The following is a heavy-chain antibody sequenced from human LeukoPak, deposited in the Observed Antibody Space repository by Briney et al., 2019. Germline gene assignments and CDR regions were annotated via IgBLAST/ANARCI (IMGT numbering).Heavy chain of an antibody. CDR1: GFTFSSYW. CDR2: IKQDGSEK. CDR3: ARESYGSGSSDFDY. J-gene: IGHJ4*02. D-gene: IGHD3-10*01. Sequence: PGGSLRLSCAASGFTFSSYWMSWVRQAPGKGLEWVANIKQDGSEKYYVDSVKGRFTISRDNAKNSLYLQMNSLRAEDTAVYYCARESYGSGSSDFDYWGQGTLVTVSS. V-gene: IGHV3-7*01.